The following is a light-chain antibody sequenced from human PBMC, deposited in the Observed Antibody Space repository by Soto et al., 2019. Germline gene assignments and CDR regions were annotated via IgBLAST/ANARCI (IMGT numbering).Light chain of an antibody. CDR3: SSFTSNRIYV. V-gene: IGLV2-14*03. CDR2: GVT. Sequence: QSVLTQPTSVSGSPGQSITISCTGNHNDIGTYDYVSWYQQHPGRAPRLLIHGVTTRPSGISGRFSASKSGLTASLTISGLQPEDEADYYGSSFTSNRIYVFGPGTKVTVL. J-gene: IGLJ1*01. CDR1: HNDIGTYDY.